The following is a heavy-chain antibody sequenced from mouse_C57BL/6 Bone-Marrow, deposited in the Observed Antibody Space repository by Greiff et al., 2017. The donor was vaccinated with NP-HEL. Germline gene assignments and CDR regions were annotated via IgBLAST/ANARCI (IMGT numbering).Heavy chain of an antibody. Sequence: EVQRVESGGGLVKPGGSLKLSCAASGFTFSSYAMSWVRQTPEKGLEWVATISDGGSYTYYPDNVKGRFTISRDKAKNNLYLQMGSLKSEDTAMYYCASQLLLRFPWFAYWGQGTLVTVSA. V-gene: IGHV5-4*01. CDR1: GFTFSSYA. CDR3: ASQLLLRFPWFAY. CDR2: ISDGGSYT. J-gene: IGHJ3*01. D-gene: IGHD1-1*01.